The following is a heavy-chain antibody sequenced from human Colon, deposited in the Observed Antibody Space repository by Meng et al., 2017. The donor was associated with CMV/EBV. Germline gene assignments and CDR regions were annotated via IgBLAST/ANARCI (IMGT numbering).Heavy chain of an antibody. V-gene: IGHV3-43*01. D-gene: IGHD5-24*01. CDR3: TKEEVALNAFDI. J-gene: IGHJ3*02. CDR2: ITWDGSSK. CDR1: GFTFGDYT. Sequence: GGSLRLSCAASGFTFGDYTMYWVRQAPGKGLEWVSLITWDGSSKYYAYSVKGRFTISRHNSNNSLYLQMNSPRTEDTALYYCTKEEVALNAFDIWGQGTTVTVSS.